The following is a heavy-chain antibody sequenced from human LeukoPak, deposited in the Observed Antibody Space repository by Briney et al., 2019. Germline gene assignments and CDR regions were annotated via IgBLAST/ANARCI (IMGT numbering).Heavy chain of an antibody. CDR3: ARDSTPRYYDILTGYYTAVGYFDY. D-gene: IGHD3-9*01. V-gene: IGHV3-23*01. CDR1: GFTFSSYA. J-gene: IGHJ4*02. Sequence: PGGSLRLSCAASGFTFSSYAMSWVRQAPGKGLEWVSAISGSGGSTYYADSVKGRFTISRDNSKNTLYLQMNSLRAEDTAVYYCARDSTPRYYDILTGYYTAVGYFDYWGQGTLVTVSS. CDR2: ISGSGGST.